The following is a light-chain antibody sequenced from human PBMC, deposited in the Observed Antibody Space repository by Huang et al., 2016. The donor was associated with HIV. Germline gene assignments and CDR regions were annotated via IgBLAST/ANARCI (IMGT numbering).Light chain of an antibody. V-gene: IGKV1-27*01. CDR3: QKYNSAPWT. CDR1: QGISNF. J-gene: IGKJ1*01. Sequence: DIQMTQSPSSLSASVGDRVTITCRASQGISNFLAWYQQKPGRAPQLLIYAASTLQSGVPSRFSGSGSGTDFTLTINSLQPEDVAAYYCQKYNSAPWTFGQGTKVDIK. CDR2: AAS.